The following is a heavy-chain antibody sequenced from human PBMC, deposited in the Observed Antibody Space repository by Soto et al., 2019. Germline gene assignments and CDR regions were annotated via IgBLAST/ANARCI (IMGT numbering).Heavy chain of an antibody. CDR1: GYTFTSYS. J-gene: IGHJ3*02. Sequence: QVQLVQSGAEVKKPGASVKISCKASGYTFTSYSMHWVRQAPGQGLEWMGIINPNGGSTSYAQNSQGRVTMTRDTSTSTVYMELNSLRSEDTAVYYCARRYSSSYDAFDIWGQGTMVTVSS. D-gene: IGHD6-13*01. CDR3: ARRYSSSYDAFDI. CDR2: INPNGGST. V-gene: IGHV1-46*03.